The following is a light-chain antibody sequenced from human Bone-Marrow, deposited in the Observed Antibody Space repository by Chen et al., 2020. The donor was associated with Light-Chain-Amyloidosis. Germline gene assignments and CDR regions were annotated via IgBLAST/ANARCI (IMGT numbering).Light chain of an antibody. CDR2: RNN. V-gene: IGLV1-47*01. CDR1: SSNIGINY. J-gene: IGLJ1*01. CDR3: AAWDGSLSGYV. Sequence: QSVLPQPPSASGTPGQRVTISCSGASSNIGINYVYWYQPFPGATPNLLIHRNNKRPSGFPDRFSASKSGTSAFLAISGLRSEDEADYYCAAWDGSLSGYVFGTGTKVIVL.